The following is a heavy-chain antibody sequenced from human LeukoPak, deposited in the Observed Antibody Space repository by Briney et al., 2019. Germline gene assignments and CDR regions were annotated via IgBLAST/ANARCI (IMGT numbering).Heavy chain of an antibody. CDR2: INPNSGGT. CDR3: AGSTLGYCSSTSCPGWFDP. D-gene: IGHD2-2*01. CDR1: GYTFTSYY. J-gene: IGHJ5*02. V-gene: IGHV1-2*02. Sequence: ASVKVSCKASGYTFTSYYMHWVRQAPGQGLEWMGWINPNSGGTNYAQKFQGRVTMTRDTSISTAYMELSRLRSDDTAVYYCAGSTLGYCSSTSCPGWFDPWGQGTLVTVSS.